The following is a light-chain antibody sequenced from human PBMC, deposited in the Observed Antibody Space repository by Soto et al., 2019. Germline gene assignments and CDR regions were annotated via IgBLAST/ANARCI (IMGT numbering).Light chain of an antibody. Sequence: EIVMTQSPATLSVSPGERATLSCRASQSVSSNLAWYQQKPGQAPRLLIYGASNRATGIPDRFSGSGSGTDFTLTISRLEPEDFAVYYCQHYGSSGTFGQGTKVDIK. CDR3: QHYGSSGT. CDR1: QSVSSN. J-gene: IGKJ1*01. V-gene: IGKV3-20*01. CDR2: GAS.